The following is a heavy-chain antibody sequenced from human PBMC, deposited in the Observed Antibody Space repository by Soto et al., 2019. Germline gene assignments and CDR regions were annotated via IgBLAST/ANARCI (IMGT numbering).Heavy chain of an antibody. CDR2: LYGNGDGI. V-gene: IGHV3-23*04. D-gene: IGHD3-10*01. CDR3: AKDRHPDGFWPFNH. Sequence: EVQLVESGGGLVQPGGSLRLSCVASGFPFSIYAMRWVRQAPGQGPEWVSGLYGNGDGISYADSVKGRFTISRDNSRNTLYLQMNSLRSDDTGMYFCAKDRHPDGFWPFNHWGRGTLIIVSS. J-gene: IGHJ4*02. CDR1: GFPFSIYA.